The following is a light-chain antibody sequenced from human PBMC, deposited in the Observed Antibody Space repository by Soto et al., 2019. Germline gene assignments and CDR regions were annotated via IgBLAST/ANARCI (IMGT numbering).Light chain of an antibody. CDR3: QQSSSTLGT. Sequence: DIQMTQSPSSLSASVGDTVTITCRASQRISTYLNWYQQKPGRAPKLVISAASSLQSGVPTRFSGDGSGTDFTLTISSLQPEDVATYFCQQSSSTLGTFGQGTTV. V-gene: IGKV1-39*01. CDR2: AAS. J-gene: IGKJ1*01. CDR1: QRISTY.